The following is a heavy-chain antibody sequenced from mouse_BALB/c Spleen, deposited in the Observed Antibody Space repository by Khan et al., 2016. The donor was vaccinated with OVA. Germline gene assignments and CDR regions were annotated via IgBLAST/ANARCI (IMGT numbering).Heavy chain of an antibody. Sequence: QVQLKQSGAELMKPGASVKISCKATGYTFSSYWIEWVKQRPGHGLEWIGEILPGSGSTNYNERFKGKATFTAATSSNTVYMQLSSLTSDDSAVYYGARYGNHCYFDVWGAGTTVTVSS. D-gene: IGHD2-1*01. CDR3: ARYGNHCYFDV. J-gene: IGHJ1*01. V-gene: IGHV1-9*01. CDR1: GYTFSSYW. CDR2: ILPGSGST.